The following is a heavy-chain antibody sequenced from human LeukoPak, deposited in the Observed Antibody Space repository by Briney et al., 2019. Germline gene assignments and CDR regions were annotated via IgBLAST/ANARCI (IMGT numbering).Heavy chain of an antibody. V-gene: IGHV4-59*01. J-gene: IGHJ4*02. CDR3: ARESSSWSSGFDY. D-gene: IGHD6-13*01. CDR2: IYYSGST. Sequence: SETLSLTCTVSGGSISSYYRSWIRQPPGKGLEWIGYIYYSGSTNYNPSLKSRVTISVDTSKNQFSLKLSSVTAADTAVYYCARESSSWSSGFDYWGQGTLVTVSS. CDR1: GGSISSYY.